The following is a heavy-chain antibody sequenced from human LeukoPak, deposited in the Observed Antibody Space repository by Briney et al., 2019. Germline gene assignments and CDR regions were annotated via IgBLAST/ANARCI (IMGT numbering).Heavy chain of an antibody. V-gene: IGHV3-23*01. CDR2: ISNSGGTT. CDR3: AKPAHYYESSEYNDDFDI. D-gene: IGHD3-22*01. Sequence: PGRSLRLSCAASGFTFSGYAMSCVCQAPGKGLEWVSGISNSGGTTHYADPVKGRFTISSDNSKNTLHLRMNILTAGDPAVYYVAKPAHYYESSEYNDDFDIWGQGTMVSVSS. CDR1: GFTFSGYA. J-gene: IGHJ3*02.